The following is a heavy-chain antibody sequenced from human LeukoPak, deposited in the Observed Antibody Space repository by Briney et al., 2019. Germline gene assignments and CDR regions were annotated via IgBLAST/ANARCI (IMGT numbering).Heavy chain of an antibody. J-gene: IGHJ4*02. V-gene: IGHV1-46*01. CDR1: GYTFTSYY. Sequence: ASVKVSCKASGYTFTSYYMHWVRQAPGQGLEWMGIINPSGGSTSYAQKFQGRVTMTRHMSTSTDYMELSSLRSDDTAVYYCARTRGSHISMAYLDYWGQGTLVTVSS. D-gene: IGHD2/OR15-2a*01. CDR3: ARTRGSHISMAYLDY. CDR2: INPSGGST.